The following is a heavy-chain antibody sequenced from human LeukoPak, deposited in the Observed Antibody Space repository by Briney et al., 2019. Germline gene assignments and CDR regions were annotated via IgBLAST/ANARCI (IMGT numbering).Heavy chain of an antibody. D-gene: IGHD3-16*01. CDR3: ARDQRSYDYVMYYFDY. V-gene: IGHV3-30*04. Sequence: PGGSLRLSCAASGFTFCSYAMQWVRRAPGKGLEWVAVISYDGSNKYYADSVKGRFTISRDNSKNTLYLQMNSLRAEDTAVYYCARDQRSYDYVMYYFDYWGQGTLVTVSS. CDR1: GFTFCSYA. J-gene: IGHJ4*02. CDR2: ISYDGSNK.